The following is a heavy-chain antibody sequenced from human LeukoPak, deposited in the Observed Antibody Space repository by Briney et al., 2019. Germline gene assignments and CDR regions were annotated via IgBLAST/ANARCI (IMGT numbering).Heavy chain of an antibody. CDR3: AKSAPLRYFDWLFSPFDY. J-gene: IGHJ4*02. Sequence: PGGSLRLSCAASGFTFSSYSMNWVRQAPGKGLEWVSSISSSSSYIYYADSVKGRFTISRDNSKNTLYLQMNSLRAEDTAVYYCAKSAPLRYFDWLFSPFDYWGQGTLVTVSS. CDR2: ISSSSSYI. V-gene: IGHV3-21*04. D-gene: IGHD3-9*01. CDR1: GFTFSSYS.